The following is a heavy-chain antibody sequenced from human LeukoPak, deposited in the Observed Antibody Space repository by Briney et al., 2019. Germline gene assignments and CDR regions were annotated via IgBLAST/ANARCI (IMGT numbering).Heavy chain of an antibody. CDR2: INHSGST. Sequence: SETLSLTCTVSGGSISSYYWSWIRQPPGKGLEWIGEINHSGSTNYNPSLKSRVTISVDTSKNQFSLKLSSVTAADTAVYYCARDGDSSGWTRSDYWGQGTLVIVSS. D-gene: IGHD6-19*01. CDR3: ARDGDSSGWTRSDY. J-gene: IGHJ4*02. V-gene: IGHV4-34*01. CDR1: GGSISSYY.